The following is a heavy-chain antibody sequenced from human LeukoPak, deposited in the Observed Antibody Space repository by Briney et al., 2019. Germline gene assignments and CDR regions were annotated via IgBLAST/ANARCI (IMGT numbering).Heavy chain of an antibody. CDR3: AKEGWFDP. J-gene: IGHJ5*02. Sequence: SVKVSCKASGYTYSIYAMNYLRQAPGQALKWMGWINTNTGTPPYAQGFTGRFAFSLDTSVSTAYLQISSLKAEDTAVYYCAKEGWFDPWGQGTLVTVSS. CDR2: INTNTGTP. V-gene: IGHV7-4-1*02. CDR1: GYTYSIYA.